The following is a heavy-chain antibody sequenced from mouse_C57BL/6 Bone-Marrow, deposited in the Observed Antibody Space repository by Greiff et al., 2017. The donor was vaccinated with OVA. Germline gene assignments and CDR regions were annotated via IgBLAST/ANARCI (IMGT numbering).Heavy chain of an antibody. V-gene: IGHV10-3*01. CDR2: IRSKSSNYAT. J-gene: IGHJ4*01. D-gene: IGHD3-2*02. CDR1: GFTFNTYA. CDR3: VSSDSSGYLYAMDY. Sequence: GGGLVQPKGSLKLSCAASGFTFNTYAMHWVRQAPGKGLEWVARIRSKSSNYATYYADSVKDRFTISRDDSQSMLYLQMNNLKTEDTAMYYCVSSDSSGYLYAMDYWGQGTSVTVSS.